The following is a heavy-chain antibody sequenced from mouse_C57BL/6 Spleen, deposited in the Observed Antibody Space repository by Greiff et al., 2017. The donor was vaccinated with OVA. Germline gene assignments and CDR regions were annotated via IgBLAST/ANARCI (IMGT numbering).Heavy chain of an antibody. CDR3: AKGYYGSPLFAY. V-gene: IGHV5-17*01. D-gene: IGHD1-1*01. CDR1: GFTFSDYG. Sequence: EVHLVESGGGLVKPGGSLKLSCAASGFTFSDYGMHWVRQAPEKGLEWVAYISSGSSTIYYADTVKGRFTISRDNAKNTLFLQMTSLRSEDTAMYYCAKGYYGSPLFAYWGQGTLVTVSA. J-gene: IGHJ3*01. CDR2: ISSGSSTI.